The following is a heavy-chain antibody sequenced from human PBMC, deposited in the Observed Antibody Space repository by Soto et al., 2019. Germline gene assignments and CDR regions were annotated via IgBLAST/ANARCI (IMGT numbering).Heavy chain of an antibody. D-gene: IGHD6-19*01. V-gene: IGHV4-59*01. CDR1: GGSISSYY. CDR3: ASLSQWLPYYLDY. CDR2: IYYSGST. Sequence: PSETLSLTCTVSGGSISSYYWSWIRQPPGKGLEWIGYIYYSGSTNYNPSLKSRVTISVDTSKNQFSLKLSSVTAADTAVYYCASLSQWLPYYLDYWGQGALVTVSS. J-gene: IGHJ4*02.